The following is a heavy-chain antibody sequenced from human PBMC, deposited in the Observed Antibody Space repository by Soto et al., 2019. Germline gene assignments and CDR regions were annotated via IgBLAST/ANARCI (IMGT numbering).Heavy chain of an antibody. Sequence: QTGGSLRLSCAASGFTFSRYSIHWVRQAPGKGLEWVAVIGNDGSVIVYTDSVKGRFILSRDNSKTTAYLQMNSPRVEDTAVYYCAKEINEVAGPWYFDLWGRGTLVTVSS. V-gene: IGHV3-30*02. CDR1: GFTFSRYS. CDR2: IGNDGSVI. J-gene: IGHJ2*01. CDR3: AKEINEVAGPWYFDL. D-gene: IGHD6-19*01.